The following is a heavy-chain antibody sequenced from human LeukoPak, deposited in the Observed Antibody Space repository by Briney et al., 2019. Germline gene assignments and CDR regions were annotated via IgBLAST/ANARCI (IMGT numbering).Heavy chain of an antibody. CDR1: GFTFSSYA. Sequence: QSGGSLRLSCAASGFTFSSYAMSWVRQAPGKGLEWVSAISGSGGSTYYADSVKGRFTISRDNSKNTLYLQMNSLRAEDTAVYYCAKVVRGVKSFDYWGQGTLVTVSS. CDR2: ISGSGGST. CDR3: AKVVRGVKSFDY. V-gene: IGHV3-23*01. J-gene: IGHJ4*02. D-gene: IGHD3-10*01.